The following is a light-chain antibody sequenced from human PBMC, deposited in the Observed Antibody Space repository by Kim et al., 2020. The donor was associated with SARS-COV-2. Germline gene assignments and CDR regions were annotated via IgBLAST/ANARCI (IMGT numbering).Light chain of an antibody. CDR1: ESVTYN. Sequence: EVVMTQSPVTLSVSPGERATLSCRASESVTYNLAWYQQKPGQPPRLLIYGTSIRDTDIPARVSGSGSGTQFTLTINSLQPEDSAFYYYEQYAKWPYSFGQGTKLEI. CDR3: EQYAKWPYS. J-gene: IGKJ2*03. V-gene: IGKV3D-15*01. CDR2: GTS.